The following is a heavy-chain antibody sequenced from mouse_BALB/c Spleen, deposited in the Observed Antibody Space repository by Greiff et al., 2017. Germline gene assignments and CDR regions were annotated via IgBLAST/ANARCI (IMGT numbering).Heavy chain of an antibody. J-gene: IGHJ4*01. CDR1: GFTFSSYT. Sequence: VQLVESGGGLVQPGGSLKLSCAASGFTFSSYTMSWVRQTPEKRLEWVAYISNGGGSTYYPDTVKGRFTISRDNAKNTLYLQMSSLKSEDTAMYYCARHNMITTRSYAMDYWGQGTSVTVSS. V-gene: IGHV5-12-2*01. D-gene: IGHD2-4*01. CDR3: ARHNMITTRSYAMDY. CDR2: ISNGGGST.